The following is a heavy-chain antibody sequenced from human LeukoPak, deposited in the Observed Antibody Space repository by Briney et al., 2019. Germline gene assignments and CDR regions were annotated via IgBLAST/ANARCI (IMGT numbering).Heavy chain of an antibody. CDR2: IYQDGSEK. V-gene: IGHV3-7*01. Sequence: GESLKISCAASGFTFRSHWMSWVRQAPGKGLEWVANIYQDGSEKHYVDYVKGRFTISRDNAKNSLYLQMNSLRAEDTAMYYCARDSEQSSSFAFDIWGQGTMVTVSS. CDR3: ARDSEQSSSFAFDI. CDR1: GFTFRSHW. J-gene: IGHJ3*02. D-gene: IGHD6-13*01.